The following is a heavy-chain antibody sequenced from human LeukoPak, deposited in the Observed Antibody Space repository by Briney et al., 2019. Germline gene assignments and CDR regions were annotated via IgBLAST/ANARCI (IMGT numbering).Heavy chain of an antibody. CDR3: ARENGIAARNFDY. CDR1: GSTFSSYA. J-gene: IGHJ4*02. Sequence: EASVKVSCKASGSTFSSYAISWVRQAPGQGLEWMGGIIPIFGTANYAQKFQGRVTITADESTSTAYMELSSLRSEDTAVYYCARENGIAARNFDYWGQGTLVTVSS. V-gene: IGHV1-69*13. CDR2: IIPIFGTA. D-gene: IGHD6-6*01.